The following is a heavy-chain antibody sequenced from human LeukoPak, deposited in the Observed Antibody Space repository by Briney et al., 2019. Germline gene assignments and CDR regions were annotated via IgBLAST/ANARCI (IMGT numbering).Heavy chain of an antibody. CDR1: GFTFSNAW. CDR2: IKSKTDGGTT. CDR3: TTEGGVRGVTDFDY. V-gene: IGHV3-15*01. J-gene: IGHJ4*02. D-gene: IGHD3-10*01. Sequence: PGGSLRLSCAASGFTFSNAWMSWVRQAPGKGLEWVGRIKSKTDGGTTDYAAPVKGRFTISRDDSKNTLYLQMNSLKTEDAAVYYCTTEGGVRGVTDFDYWGQGTLVTVSS.